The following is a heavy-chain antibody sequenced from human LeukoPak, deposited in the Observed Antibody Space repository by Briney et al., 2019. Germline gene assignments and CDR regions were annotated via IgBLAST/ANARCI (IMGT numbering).Heavy chain of an antibody. CDR3: ARGGQPLLGNWFDP. CDR2: IYTSGST. CDR1: GGSISSYY. V-gene: IGHV4-4*07. J-gene: IGHJ5*02. D-gene: IGHD2-21*02. Sequence: PSETLSLTCTVSGGSISSYYWSWIRQPAGKGLEWIGRIYTSGSTNYNPSLKSRVTMSVDTSKNQFSLKLSSVTAADTAVYYCARGGQPLLGNWFDPWGRGTLVTVSS.